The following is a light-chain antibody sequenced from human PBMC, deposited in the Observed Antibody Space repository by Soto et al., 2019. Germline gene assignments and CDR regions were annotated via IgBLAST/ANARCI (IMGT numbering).Light chain of an antibody. CDR3: QQRSNLNT. V-gene: IGKV3-11*01. CDR1: QSVSSY. CDR2: DAS. J-gene: IGKJ5*01. Sequence: EIVLTQSPATLSLSPWERATLSCRASQSVSSYLAWYQQKPGQAPRLLIYDASNRATGIPARFSGSGSGTDFTLTISSLEPEDFAVYYCQQRSNLNTFGQGTRLEIK.